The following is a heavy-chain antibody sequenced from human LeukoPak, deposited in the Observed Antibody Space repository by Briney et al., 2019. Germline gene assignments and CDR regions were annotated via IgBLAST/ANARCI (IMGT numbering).Heavy chain of an antibody. V-gene: IGHV1-69*04. CDR2: IIPILGIA. J-gene: IGHJ6*02. CDR1: GGTFSSYA. D-gene: IGHD3-22*01. Sequence: EASVKVSCKASGGTFSSYAISWVRQAPGQGLEWMGRIIPILGIANYAQKFQGRVTITADKSTSTAYMELRSLRSDDTAVYYCARDPCDSSGYCPYYYYGMDVWGQGTTVTVSS. CDR3: ARDPCDSSGYCPYYYYGMDV.